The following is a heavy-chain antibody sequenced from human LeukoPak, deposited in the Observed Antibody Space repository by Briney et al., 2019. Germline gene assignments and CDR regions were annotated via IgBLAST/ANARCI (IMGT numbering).Heavy chain of an antibody. CDR3: ARDRSYDYAASWFDP. J-gene: IGHJ5*02. CDR2: IYYSGST. CDR1: GGSISSGGYY. V-gene: IGHV4-31*03. D-gene: IGHD3-16*01. Sequence: SETLSLTCTVSGGSISSGGYYWSWIRQHPGKGLEWIGYIYYSGSTYYNPSLKSRVTISVDTSKNQFSLKLSSVTAADTAVYYCARDRSYDYAASWFDPWGQGTLVTASS.